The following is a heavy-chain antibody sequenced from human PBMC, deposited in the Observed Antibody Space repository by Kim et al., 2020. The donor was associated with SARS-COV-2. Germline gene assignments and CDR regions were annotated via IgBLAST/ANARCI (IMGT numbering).Heavy chain of an antibody. J-gene: IGHJ4*02. CDR3: AKDHGGSGSYYKS. D-gene: IGHD3-10*01. V-gene: IGHV3-33*06. Sequence: YADSVKGRFTISRDNSKNTLYLQMNSLRAEDTAVYYCAKDHGGSGSYYKSWGQGTLVTVSS.